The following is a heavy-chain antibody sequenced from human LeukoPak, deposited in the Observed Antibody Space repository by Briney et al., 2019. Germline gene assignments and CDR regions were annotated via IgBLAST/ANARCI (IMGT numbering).Heavy chain of an antibody. CDR3: ARRARIAAAGYFDY. D-gene: IGHD6-13*01. CDR1: GFTFSSYS. Sequence: GGSLRPSCAASGFTFSSYSMNWVRQAPGKGLEWVSSISSSSSYIYYADSVKGRFTISRDNAKNSLYLQMNSLRAEDTAVYYCARRARIAAAGYFDYWGQGTLVTVSS. CDR2: ISSSSSYI. V-gene: IGHV3-21*01. J-gene: IGHJ4*02.